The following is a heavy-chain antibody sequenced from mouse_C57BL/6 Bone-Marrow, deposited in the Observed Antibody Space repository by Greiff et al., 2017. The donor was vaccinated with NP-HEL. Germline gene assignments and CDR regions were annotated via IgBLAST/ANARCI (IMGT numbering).Heavy chain of an antibody. V-gene: IGHV1-59*01. CDR3: ARRNLYDGYYEKVGYFDY. CDR2: IDPSDSYT. CDR1: GYTFTSYW. D-gene: IGHD2-3*01. J-gene: IGHJ2*01. Sequence: QVQLQQPGAELVRPGTSVKLSCKASGYTFTSYWMHWVKQRPGQGLEWIGVIDPSDSYTNYNQKFKGKATLTVDTSSSTAYMQLSSLTSEDSAVYYCARRNLYDGYYEKVGYFDYWGQGTTLTVSS.